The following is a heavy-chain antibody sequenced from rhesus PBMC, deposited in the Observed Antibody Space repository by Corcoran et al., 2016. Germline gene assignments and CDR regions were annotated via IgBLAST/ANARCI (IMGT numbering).Heavy chain of an antibody. Sequence: QLQLQESGPGLVKPSETLSVTCAVSGGSISSSYWRWIRPAPGMGLELIGYIYGSGSRTNYNPSLKSRVTLAVDTSKNQLSLKLGSVTAADTAVYYCARAPLEWWSFDYWGQGVLVTVSS. CDR2: IYGSGSRT. J-gene: IGHJ4*01. V-gene: IGHV4-169*02. CDR1: GGSISSSY. D-gene: IGHD2-39*02. CDR3: ARAPLEWWSFDY.